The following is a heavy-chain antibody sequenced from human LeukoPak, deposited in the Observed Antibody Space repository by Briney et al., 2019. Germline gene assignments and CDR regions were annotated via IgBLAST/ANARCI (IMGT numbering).Heavy chain of an antibody. J-gene: IGHJ4*02. V-gene: IGHV4-39*01. Sequence: SETLSLTCTVSGGSMSSGTYYWGWLRQPPWKGLEWIGTIYYSGTTYYNPSLKSRVTISIDTSKNQFSLKLSSVTAADTAVYYCASTPLGATRPFDYWGQGTLVTVSS. D-gene: IGHD5-12*01. CDR1: GGSMSSGTYY. CDR2: IYYSGTT. CDR3: ASTPLGATRPFDY.